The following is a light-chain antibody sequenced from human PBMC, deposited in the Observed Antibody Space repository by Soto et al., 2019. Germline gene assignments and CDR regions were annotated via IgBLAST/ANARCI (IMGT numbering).Light chain of an antibody. V-gene: IGKV1-33*01. J-gene: IGKJ5*01. CDR3: QQYDDYPIT. Sequence: DIQMTQSPSSLSASVGDRVTITCQASQDIRKYLNWYQQRPGKAPNLLIYDASNLERGVPSRFSGSGSGTDFTFTISSLQPEDFATYYCQQYDDYPITFGQGTRLEIK. CDR2: DAS. CDR1: QDIRKY.